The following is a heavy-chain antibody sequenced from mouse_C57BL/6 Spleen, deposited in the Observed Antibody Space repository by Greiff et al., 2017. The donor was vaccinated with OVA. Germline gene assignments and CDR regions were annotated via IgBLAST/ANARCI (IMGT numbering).Heavy chain of an antibody. J-gene: IGHJ2*01. CDR3: AYSSGPHYFDY. V-gene: IGHV1-82*01. CDR1: GYAFSSSW. CDR2: IYPGDGDT. Sequence: QVQLQQSGPELVKPGASVKISCKASGYAFSSSWMNWVKQRPGKGLEWIGRIYPGDGDTNYNGKFKGKATLTADKSSSTAYMQLSSLTSEDSAVYVCAYSSGPHYFDYWGQGTTLTVSS. D-gene: IGHD3-2*02.